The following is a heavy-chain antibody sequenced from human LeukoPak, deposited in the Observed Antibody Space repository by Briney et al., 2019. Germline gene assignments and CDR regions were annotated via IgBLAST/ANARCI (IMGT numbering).Heavy chain of an antibody. CDR1: GFTFDDYA. V-gene: IGHV3-43D*03. D-gene: IGHD3-3*01. CDR3: AKSGSGYSYYFDY. Sequence: GGSLRLSCAASGFTFDDYAMHWVRQAPGKGLEWVSLISWDGGGTYYADSVKGRFTISRDNSKNSLYLQMNSLRAEDTALYYCAKSGSGYSYYFDYWGQGTLVTVSS. CDR2: ISWDGGGT. J-gene: IGHJ4*02.